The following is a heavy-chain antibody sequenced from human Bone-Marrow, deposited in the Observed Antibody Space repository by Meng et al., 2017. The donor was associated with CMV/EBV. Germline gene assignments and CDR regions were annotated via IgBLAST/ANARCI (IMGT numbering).Heavy chain of an antibody. CDR1: GFTSSSYG. J-gene: IGHJ6*02. CDR2: IRYDGSNK. CDR3: AKDLGFWSGYYLPPYYYYYGMDV. D-gene: IGHD3-3*01. Sequence: GGSLRLSCAASGFTSSSYGMHWVRQAPGKGLEWVAFIRYDGSNKYYADSVKGRFTISRDNSKNTLYLQMNSLRAEDTAVYYCAKDLGFWSGYYLPPYYYYYGMDVWGQGTTVTVSS. V-gene: IGHV3-30*02.